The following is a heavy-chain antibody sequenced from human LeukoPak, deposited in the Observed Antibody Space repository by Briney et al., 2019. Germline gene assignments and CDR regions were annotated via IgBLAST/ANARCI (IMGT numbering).Heavy chain of an antibody. D-gene: IGHD6-19*01. CDR3: AREGIAVAAASLAFDY. Sequence: GVSLRLSCAASGFTFSSYGMHWVRQAPGKGLEWVAVIWYDGSNKYYADSVKGRFTISRDNSKNTLYLQMNSLRAEDTAVYYCAREGIAVAAASLAFDYWGQGTLVTVSS. CDR2: IWYDGSNK. J-gene: IGHJ4*02. CDR1: GFTFSSYG. V-gene: IGHV3-33*01.